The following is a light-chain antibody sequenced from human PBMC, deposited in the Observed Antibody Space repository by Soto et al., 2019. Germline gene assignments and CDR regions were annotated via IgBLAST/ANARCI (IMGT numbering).Light chain of an antibody. CDR2: DAS. V-gene: IGKV3-20*01. CDR1: QNINSDY. CDR3: QQYGGTPPIT. Sequence: EIVLPRPQGTLPLSPGERATLSCRASQNINSDYFAWYQQKPGQAPRLLIYDASNRATDIPDRFSGSVSGTDFTLTIRRLEPEDFAVYYCQQYGGTPPITFGQGTRREIK. J-gene: IGKJ5*01.